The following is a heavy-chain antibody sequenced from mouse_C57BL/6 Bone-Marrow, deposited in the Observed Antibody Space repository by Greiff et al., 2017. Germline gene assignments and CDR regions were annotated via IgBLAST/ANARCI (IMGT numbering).Heavy chain of an antibody. J-gene: IGHJ3*01. Sequence: QVQLQQSGAELARPGASVKLSCKASGYTFTSYGISWVKQRTGQGLEWIGEIYPRSGNTYYNEKFKGKAKLTADKSSSTAYMELRSLTSEDSAVYFCAREGLGGFAYWGQGTLVTVSA. D-gene: IGHD3-1*01. V-gene: IGHV1-81*01. CDR3: AREGLGGFAY. CDR1: GYTFTSYG. CDR2: IYPRSGNT.